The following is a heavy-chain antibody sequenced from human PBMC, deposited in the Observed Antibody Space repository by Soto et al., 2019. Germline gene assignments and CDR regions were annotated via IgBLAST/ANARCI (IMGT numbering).Heavy chain of an antibody. CDR2: IIAMIGTA. Sequence: SGQGPYQASVGTFNSYAISCLRQAPAQGLEWMGGIIAMIGTANYAQKFQGRVTITADDSTGTAYMELSSLRSEDTAVYYCARMLLRGSSYFWVYDYWGQGTMVTVSS. V-gene: IGHV1-69*13. CDR3: ARMLLRGSSYFWVYDY. D-gene: IGHD3-10*01. J-gene: IGHJ4*02. CDR1: VGTFNSYA.